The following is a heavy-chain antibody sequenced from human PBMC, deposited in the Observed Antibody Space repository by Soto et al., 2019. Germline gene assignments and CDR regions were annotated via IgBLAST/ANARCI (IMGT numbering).Heavy chain of an antibody. CDR1: GYTFTGYY. D-gene: IGHD2-21*02. CDR3: ARDRLVVTAIDYYYYGMDV. J-gene: IGHJ6*02. CDR2: IIPIFGTA. V-gene: IGHV1-69*13. Sequence: SVKVSCKASGYTFTGYYMHWVRQAPGQGLEWMGGIIPIFGTANYAQKFQGRVTITADESTSTAYMELSSLRSEDTAVYYCARDRLVVTAIDYYYYGMDVWGQGTTVTVSS.